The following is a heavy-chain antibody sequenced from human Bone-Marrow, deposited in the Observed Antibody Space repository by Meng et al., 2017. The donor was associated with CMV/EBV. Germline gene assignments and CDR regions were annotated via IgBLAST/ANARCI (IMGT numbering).Heavy chain of an antibody. CDR2: IIPILGIA. V-gene: IGHV1-69*04. Sequence: WVRQAPGQGLEWMGRIIPILGIANYAQKFQGRVTITADKSTSTAYMELSSLRSEDTAVYYCARDQTQYYYDSSGYYPTYYYYGMDVWGQGTTVTVSS. J-gene: IGHJ6*02. D-gene: IGHD3-22*01. CDR3: ARDQTQYYYDSSGYYPTYYYYGMDV.